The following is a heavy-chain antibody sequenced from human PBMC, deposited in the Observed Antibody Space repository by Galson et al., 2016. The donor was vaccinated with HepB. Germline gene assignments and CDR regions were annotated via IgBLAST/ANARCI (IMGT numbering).Heavy chain of an antibody. V-gene: IGHV3-7*03. J-gene: IGHJ4*02. Sequence: SLRLSCAASGFTFTSYWMNWVRQAPGEGLEWVANINQDGSETYYVDSVKGRFTISRDNAKNSLYLQMNSLRAEDTAMYYCTRGPPGGNSGNSNSWGQGTLVTVSS. CDR1: GFTFTSYW. D-gene: IGHD4-23*01. CDR2: INQDGSET. CDR3: TRGPPGGNSGNSNS.